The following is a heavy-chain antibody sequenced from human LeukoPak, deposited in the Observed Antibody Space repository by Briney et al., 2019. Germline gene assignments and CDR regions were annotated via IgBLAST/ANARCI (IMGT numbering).Heavy chain of an antibody. J-gene: IGHJ4*02. D-gene: IGHD5-24*01. CDR2: VRSKANSSAT. V-gene: IGHV3-73*01. CDR3: TRHLGDGYNLPVGGSVPYYFDY. CDR1: GFTFSGSA. Sequence: PGGSLRLSCAASGFTFSGSAMHWVRQASGKGLGWVGRVRSKANSSATAYAASVKGRFTISRDDSKNTAYLQMNSLKTEDTAVYYCTRHLGDGYNLPVGGSVPYYFDYWGQGTLVTVSS.